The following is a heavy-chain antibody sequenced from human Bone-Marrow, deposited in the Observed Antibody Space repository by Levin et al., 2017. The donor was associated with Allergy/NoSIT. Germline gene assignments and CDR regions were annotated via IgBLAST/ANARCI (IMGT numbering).Heavy chain of an antibody. V-gene: IGHV1-69*02. Sequence: KISCKASGGTFSSYTISWVRQAPGQGLEWMGRIIPILGIANYAQKFQGRVTITADKSTSTAYMELSSLRSEDTAVYYCARANARLLDIVVVPAYWYFDLWGRGTLVTVSS. J-gene: IGHJ2*01. CDR3: ARANARLLDIVVVPAYWYFDL. D-gene: IGHD2-2*01. CDR2: IIPILGIA. CDR1: GGTFSSYT.